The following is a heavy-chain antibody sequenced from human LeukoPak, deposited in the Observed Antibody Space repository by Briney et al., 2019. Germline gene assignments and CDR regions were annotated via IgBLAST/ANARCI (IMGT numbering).Heavy chain of an antibody. CDR2: TASHGRDN. CDR3: ARDKSTGRFDY. V-gene: IGHV3-30*04. CDR1: GFTFSTYA. J-gene: IGHJ4*02. Sequence: PGGSLRLSCAASGFTFSTYAMHWVRQAPGKGLEWVAVTASHGRDNYYAVSVQGRFTISRDNSKNSLYLQMNSLRAEDTAVYYCARDKSTGRFDYWGQGTLVTVSS. D-gene: IGHD3-10*01.